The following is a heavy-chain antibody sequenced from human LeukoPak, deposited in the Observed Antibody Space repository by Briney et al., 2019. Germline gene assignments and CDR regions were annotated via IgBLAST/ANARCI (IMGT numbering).Heavy chain of an antibody. Sequence: GGSLRLSCAASGFTFDDYGMSWVRQAPGKGLEWVSGINWNGGSTGYADSVKGRFTISRDNAKNSLYLQMNSLRAEDTALYYCARAGLHNWNYEGTAYFDYWGQGTLVTVSS. V-gene: IGHV3-20*04. CDR1: GFTFDDYG. J-gene: IGHJ4*02. CDR2: INWNGGST. D-gene: IGHD1-7*01. CDR3: ARAGLHNWNYEGTAYFDY.